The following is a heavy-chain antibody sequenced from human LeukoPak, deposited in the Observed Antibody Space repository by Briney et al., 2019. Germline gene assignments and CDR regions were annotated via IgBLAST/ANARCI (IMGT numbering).Heavy chain of an antibody. D-gene: IGHD2-15*01. Sequence: SVKVSCKASGGTFSSDAISWVRQAPGQGLEWMGGIIPIFGTANYAQKFQDRVTVTADKSTSTAYMELSSLRSEDTAVYFCARTPIGDYYNMDVWGKGTTVTVSS. J-gene: IGHJ6*03. CDR1: GGTFSSDA. V-gene: IGHV1-69*06. CDR3: ARTPIGDYYNMDV. CDR2: IIPIFGTA.